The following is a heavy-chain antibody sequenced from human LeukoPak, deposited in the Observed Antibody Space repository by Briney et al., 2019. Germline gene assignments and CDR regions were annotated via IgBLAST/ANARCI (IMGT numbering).Heavy chain of an antibody. J-gene: IGHJ6*03. D-gene: IGHD3-10*01. CDR1: GGTFSSYT. Sequence: ASMKVSCKASGGTFSSYTISWVRQAPGQGLEWMGRIIPIFGTANYAQKFQGRVTITTDESTSTAYMELSSLRSEDTAVYYCARDSGSYYWYYYMDVWGKGTTVTVSS. CDR2: IIPIFGTA. V-gene: IGHV1-69*05. CDR3: ARDSGSYYWYYYMDV.